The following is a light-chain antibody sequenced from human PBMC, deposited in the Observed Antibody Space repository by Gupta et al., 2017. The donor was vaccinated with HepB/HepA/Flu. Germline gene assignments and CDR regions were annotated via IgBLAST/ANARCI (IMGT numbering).Light chain of an antibody. V-gene: IGKV1D-12*01. J-gene: IGKJ5*01. Sequence: DIQMTQSPSSVSASVGDRVVITWRAGQNINNWLAWYQQKPGKVPKLLIYAASTLQRAVPSRFSGSGSGTDFTLTISSLQPEDFATYYCQQANSFPITFGQGTRLEMK. CDR1: QNINNW. CDR3: QQANSFPIT. CDR2: AAS.